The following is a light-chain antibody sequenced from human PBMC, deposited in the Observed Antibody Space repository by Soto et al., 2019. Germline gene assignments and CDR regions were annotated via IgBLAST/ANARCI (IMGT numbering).Light chain of an antibody. V-gene: IGKV3-20*01. CDR2: ATS. CDR3: HQYGRLPRT. J-gene: IGKJ1*01. Sequence: EIVLTQSPGTLSLSPGERATLSCRASQSVDSSFLAWYQHKPGQSPRLLLYATSSRGAGIPDRFSASGSGTDFTLTISRLEPEDSALYYCHQYGRLPRTFGQGTKVEVK. CDR1: QSVDSSF.